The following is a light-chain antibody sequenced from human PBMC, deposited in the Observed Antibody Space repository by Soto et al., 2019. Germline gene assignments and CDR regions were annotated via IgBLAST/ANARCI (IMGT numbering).Light chain of an antibody. CDR2: DAS. J-gene: IGKJ1*01. CDR3: QQRSNWPVT. V-gene: IGKV3-11*01. CDR1: QSVSSY. Sequence: EIVLTQSPGTLSLSPGERATLSCTASQSVSSYLAWYQQKPGQAPRLLIYDASTRATGISARFSGSGSGTEFTPTISSLEPEDFAVSYCQQRSNWPVTFGQGTKVDVK.